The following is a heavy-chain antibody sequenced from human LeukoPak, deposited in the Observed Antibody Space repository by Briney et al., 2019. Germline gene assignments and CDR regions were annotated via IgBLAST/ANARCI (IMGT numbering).Heavy chain of an antibody. Sequence: PGGSLRLSCAASRFTFSSYTMSWVRQAPGQGLEWVSAISGSGDTTYYADSVKGRFTISRDNSKNTLYLQMNSLKTEDTAVYYCTTAFDWGQGTLVTVSS. D-gene: IGHD1-14*01. CDR3: TTAFD. J-gene: IGHJ4*02. CDR1: RFTFSSYT. CDR2: ISGSGDTT. V-gene: IGHV3-23*01.